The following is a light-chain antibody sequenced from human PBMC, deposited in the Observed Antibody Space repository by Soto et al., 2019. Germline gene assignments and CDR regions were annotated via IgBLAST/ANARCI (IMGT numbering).Light chain of an antibody. Sequence: IQMIQPHSSLSASLGGRVTLTARPTQRISKYLNWYQQKPGKAPKLLIYAASSLQSGVPSRFSGSGSGTDFTLTISSLQPEDFATYYCLQDYNYPRTFGQGTKVDIK. CDR2: AAS. CDR1: QRISKY. CDR3: LQDYNYPRT. J-gene: IGKJ1*01. V-gene: IGKV1-6*02.